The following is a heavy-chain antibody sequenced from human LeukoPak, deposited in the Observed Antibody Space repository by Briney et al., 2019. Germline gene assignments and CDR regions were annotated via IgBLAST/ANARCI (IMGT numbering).Heavy chain of an antibody. D-gene: IGHD6-25*01. CDR3: AKCWASGRNPLFDY. CDR2: ISGSGGST. J-gene: IGHJ4*02. CDR1: GFTFSSYA. V-gene: IGHV3-23*01. Sequence: GGSLRLSCAASGFTFSSYAMSWVRQAPGKGLEWVSAISGSGGSTYYADSVKGRFTISRDNSKNTLYLQMNSLRAEATAVYYCAKCWASGRNPLFDYWGQGTLVTVSS.